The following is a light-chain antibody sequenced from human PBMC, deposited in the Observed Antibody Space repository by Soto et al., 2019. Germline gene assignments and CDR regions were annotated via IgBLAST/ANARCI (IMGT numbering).Light chain of an antibody. CDR1: QSVSGK. Sequence: EVLMTQSPATLSVSPGERATLSCRASQSVSGKLAWYQQKPGQAPRLLIYDASTRATGIPARFSGSGSGTEFTLTISSLQPEDFAVYYCQQSNSWPWTFGQGTKVDIK. J-gene: IGKJ1*01. CDR3: QQSNSWPWT. CDR2: DAS. V-gene: IGKV3-15*01.